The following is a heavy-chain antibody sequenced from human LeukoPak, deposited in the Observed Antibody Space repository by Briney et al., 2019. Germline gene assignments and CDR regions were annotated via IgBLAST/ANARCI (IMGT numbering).Heavy chain of an antibody. CDR2: ISGSGDNT. CDR1: GFTFSSYA. V-gene: IGHV3-23*01. Sequence: GGSLRLSCAASGFTFSSYAMSWVRQAPGKGLEWVSTISGSGDNTYYADSVKGRFTISRDNSKNTLYLQMNSLRAEDTAVYYCAKVTYGSGTYGAFDYWGQGTLVTVSS. CDR3: AKVTYGSGTYGAFDY. D-gene: IGHD3-10*01. J-gene: IGHJ4*02.